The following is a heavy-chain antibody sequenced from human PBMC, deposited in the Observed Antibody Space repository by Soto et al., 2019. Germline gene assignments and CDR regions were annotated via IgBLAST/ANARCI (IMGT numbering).Heavy chain of an antibody. J-gene: IGHJ5*02. CDR2: IYYSGNT. D-gene: IGHD3-3*01. CDR3: ARGITIFGGNCFDP. V-gene: IGHV4-31*03. Sequence: QVQLQESGPGLVKPSQTLSLTCTVSGGSISSGGYYWSWIRQHPGKGLEWIGYIYYSGNTYYNPSLKSRVTISVDTSKNQFSLKLSSVPAADTAVYYCARGITIFGGNCFDPWGQGTLVTVSS. CDR1: GGSISSGGYY.